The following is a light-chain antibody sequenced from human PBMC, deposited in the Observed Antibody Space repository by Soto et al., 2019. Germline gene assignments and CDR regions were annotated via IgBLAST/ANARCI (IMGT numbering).Light chain of an antibody. CDR3: RAYTSSSTLVV. Sequence: QSVLTQPASLSGSPGQSITISCTGTSSDVGGYNYVSWYQQHPGKAPKLMIYEVINRPSGFSNRFSGSKSGNTASLTISGLQAEDEAAYYCRAYTSSSTLVVFGGGPKLTVL. V-gene: IGLV2-14*01. J-gene: IGLJ2*01. CDR2: EVI. CDR1: SSDVGGYNY.